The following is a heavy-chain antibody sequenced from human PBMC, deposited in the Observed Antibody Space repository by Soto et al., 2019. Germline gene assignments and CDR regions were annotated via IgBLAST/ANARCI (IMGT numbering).Heavy chain of an antibody. CDR2: ISYDGRNK. CDR3: ARDREYYYDSSGCFDY. V-gene: IGHV3-30*04. Sequence: VQLVESGGGVVQPGKSLRLSCAASGFTFSNYAMHWVRQAPGKGLEWVAAISYDGRNKYYTDSVKGRFTISRDNSKNTLYLQMNSLRAKDTAVYYCARDREYYYDSSGCFDYWGQGTLVTVSS. J-gene: IGHJ4*02. D-gene: IGHD3-22*01. CDR1: GFTFSNYA.